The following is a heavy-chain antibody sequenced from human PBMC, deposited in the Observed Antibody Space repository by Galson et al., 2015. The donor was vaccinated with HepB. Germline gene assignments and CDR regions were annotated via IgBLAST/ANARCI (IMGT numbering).Heavy chain of an antibody. CDR1: GYTFTGYY. Sequence: SVKVSCKASGYTFTGYYMHWVRQAPGQGLEWMGRINPNSGGTNYAQKFQGRVTMTRDTSISTAYMELSRLRSDDTAVYYCARGTPIVVVVAAMDEDYYYYMDVWGKGTTVTVSS. CDR3: ARGTPIVVVVAAMDEDYYYYMDV. V-gene: IGHV1-2*06. J-gene: IGHJ6*03. CDR2: INPNSGGT. D-gene: IGHD2-15*01.